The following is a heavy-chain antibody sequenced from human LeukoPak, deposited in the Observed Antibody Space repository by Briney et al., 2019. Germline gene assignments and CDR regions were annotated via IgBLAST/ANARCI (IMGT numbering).Heavy chain of an antibody. Sequence: SETLSLTCTVVSGGSISSSSYYWGWIRQPPGKGLEWIGSFYYSGSTYYNPSLKSRVTISADTSKNQFSLKLSSVTAADPAVYYCARLWRAAIDYGGQGILVTVSS. CDR2: FYYSGST. CDR3: ARLWRAAIDY. J-gene: IGHJ4*02. V-gene: IGHV4-39*01. D-gene: IGHD1-1*01. CDR1: GGSISSSSYY.